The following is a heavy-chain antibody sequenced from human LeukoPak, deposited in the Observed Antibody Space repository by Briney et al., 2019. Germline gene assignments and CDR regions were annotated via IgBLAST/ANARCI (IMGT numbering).Heavy chain of an antibody. D-gene: IGHD3-16*01. CDR1: GFTFSSYA. CDR3: ARLVGVSPLDY. V-gene: IGHV3-23*01. Sequence: PGGSLRLSCAASGFTFSSYAMSWVRQAPGKGLGWVSAISGSGGSTYYADSVKGRFATSRDDSRNTLYLQMNSLRAEDTAVYYCARLVGVSPLDYWGQGTPVTVSS. J-gene: IGHJ4*02. CDR2: ISGSGGST.